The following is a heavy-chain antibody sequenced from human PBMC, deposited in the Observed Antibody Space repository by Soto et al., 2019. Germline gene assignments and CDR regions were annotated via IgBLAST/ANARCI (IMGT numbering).Heavy chain of an antibody. CDR1: GFTFRNYG. J-gene: IGHJ6*02. D-gene: IGHD5-18*01. CDR3: TSDTARVYYGMDV. Sequence: PGGSLRLSCAASGFTFRNYGMNWVRQASGKGLEWVGRIRSKANSYATAYAASVKGRFTISRDDSKNTAYPQMNSQKTEDTAVYYCTSDTARVYYGMDVWGQGTTVTVSS. V-gene: IGHV3-73*01. CDR2: IRSKANSYAT.